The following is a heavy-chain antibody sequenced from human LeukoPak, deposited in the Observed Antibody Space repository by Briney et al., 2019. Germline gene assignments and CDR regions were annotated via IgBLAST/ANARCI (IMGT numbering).Heavy chain of an antibody. J-gene: IGHJ4*02. V-gene: IGHV4-31*03. D-gene: IGHD6-13*01. CDR2: IYYNGNT. CDR3: ARGPQYSSTWYTY. CDR1: GGSISSDGYY. Sequence: SQTLSLTCTVSGGSISSDGYYWNWIRQHPGNGLEWIGYIYYNGNTYYNPSLKSRVTISLDTSKNQFSLKLSSVTAADTALYYCARGPQYSSTWYTYWGQGTLVTVSS.